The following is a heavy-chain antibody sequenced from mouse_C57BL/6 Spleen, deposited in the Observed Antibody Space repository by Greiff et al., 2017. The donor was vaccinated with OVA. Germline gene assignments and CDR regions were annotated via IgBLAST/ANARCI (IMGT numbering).Heavy chain of an antibody. CDR2: IDPENGDT. CDR1: GFNIKDDY. J-gene: IGHJ4*01. Sequence: VQLKQSGAELVRPGASVKLSCTASGFNIKDDYMHWVKQRPEQGLEWIGWIDPENGDTEYASKFQGKATITADTSSNTAYLQLSSLTSEDTAVYYCTTAGRCYAMDYWGQGTSVTVSS. CDR3: TTAGRCYAMDY. V-gene: IGHV14-4*01.